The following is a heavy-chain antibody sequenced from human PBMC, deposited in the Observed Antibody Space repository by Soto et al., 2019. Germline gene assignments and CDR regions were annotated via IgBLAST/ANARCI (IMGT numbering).Heavy chain of an antibody. CDR2: INPNSGGT. V-gene: IGHV1-2*03. D-gene: IGHD3-22*01. CDR1: GYTFTGYY. CDR3: ARVSGARYYDSSGQDV. J-gene: IGHJ6*02. Sequence: GASVKVSCKGSGYTFTGYYMHWVLQAPGQGLEWMGWINPNSGGTNYAQKFQGRVTMTRDTSISTAYMELSRLRSDDTAVYYCARVSGARYYDSSGQDVWGQGTTVTVSS.